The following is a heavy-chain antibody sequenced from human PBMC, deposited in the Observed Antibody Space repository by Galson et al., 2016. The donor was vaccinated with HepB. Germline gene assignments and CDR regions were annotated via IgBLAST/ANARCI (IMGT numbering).Heavy chain of an antibody. CDR1: GYTFSSYG. Sequence: SVKVSCKASGYTFSSYGISWVRQAPGQGLEWMGWISTYNGNTKYAQNLQGRVTMTTDTSTTTAYMELRSLRSDDTDVYYCARGGDLTYCGGDCYLFDTWGQGTLVTVSS. D-gene: IGHD2-21*02. CDR3: ARGGDLTYCGGDCYLFDT. CDR2: ISTYNGNT. V-gene: IGHV1-18*01. J-gene: IGHJ4*02.